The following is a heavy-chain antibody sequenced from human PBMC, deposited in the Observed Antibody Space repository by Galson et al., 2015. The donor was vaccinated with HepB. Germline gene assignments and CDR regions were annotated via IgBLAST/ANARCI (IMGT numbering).Heavy chain of an antibody. CDR2: MFYSGRT. D-gene: IGHD5-12*01. CDR1: GGSISSSSYY. Sequence: SETLSLTCTVSGGSISSSSYYWGWIRQPPGKGLEWIGSMFYSGRTYYNPSLKSRVTISADTSKNQFSLKLSSVTAADTAVYYCARSSDMVATYYWGQGTLVTVSS. CDR3: ARSSDMVATYY. V-gene: IGHV4-39*01. J-gene: IGHJ4*02.